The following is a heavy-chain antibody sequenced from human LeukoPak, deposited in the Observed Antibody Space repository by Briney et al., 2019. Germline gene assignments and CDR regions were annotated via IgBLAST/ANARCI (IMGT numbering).Heavy chain of an antibody. V-gene: IGHV3-15*01. J-gene: IGHJ5*02. CDR3: TTDAGYSSGWYGFDP. CDR1: GFTFSNAW. Sequence: GGSLRLSCAASGFTFSNAWMSWVRQAPGKGLEWVGRIKSKTDGGTTDYAAPVKGRFTISRDDSKNTLYLQMNSLKTEDTAVYYCTTDAGYSSGWYGFDPWGQGTLVPVSS. CDR2: IKSKTDGGTT. D-gene: IGHD6-19*01.